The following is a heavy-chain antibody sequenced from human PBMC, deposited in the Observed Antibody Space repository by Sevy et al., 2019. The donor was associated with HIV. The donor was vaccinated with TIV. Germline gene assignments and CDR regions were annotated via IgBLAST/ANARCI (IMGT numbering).Heavy chain of an antibody. CDR2: IYSGGST. CDR3: ARDRYYDASGYYYYYYGLDV. Sequence: GGSLRLSCAASTFSVTDNYMSWVRQAPGKGLEWVSTIYSGGSTFYADSVKGRCTISRDNSKNTLYLQMKSLRAEDTAVYYCARDRYYDASGYYYYYYGLDVWGQGTTVTVSS. V-gene: IGHV3-66*01. J-gene: IGHJ6*02. CDR1: TFSVTDNY. D-gene: IGHD3-22*01.